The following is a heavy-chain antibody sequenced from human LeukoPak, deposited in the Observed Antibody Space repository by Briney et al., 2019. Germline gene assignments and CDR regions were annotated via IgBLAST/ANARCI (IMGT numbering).Heavy chain of an antibody. CDR3: ARGFRRGYSYGYSFDY. Sequence: GGSLRLSCAASGFTFGDYYMSWIRQAPGKGLEWVSYISSSGSTIYYADSVKGRFTISRDNAKNSLYLQMNSLRAEDTAVYYCARGFRRGYSYGYSFDYWGQGTLVTVSS. J-gene: IGHJ4*02. D-gene: IGHD5-18*01. CDR2: ISSSGSTI. V-gene: IGHV3-11*04. CDR1: GFTFGDYY.